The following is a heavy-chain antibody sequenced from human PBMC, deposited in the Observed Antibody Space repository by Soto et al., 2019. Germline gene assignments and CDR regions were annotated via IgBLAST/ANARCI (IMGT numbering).Heavy chain of an antibody. J-gene: IGHJ4*02. CDR2: INGRGNYI. Sequence: GGSLRLSCASSGFTFSTYTMNWVRQAPGKGLEWVSSINGRGNYIYYAESVKGRFTISRDNAKNSLYLQMDRLRAEDTALYYCVREDGKVGTNSAFDYWGLGVLVTVSS. CDR1: GFTFSTYT. V-gene: IGHV3-21*01. CDR3: VREDGKVGTNSAFDY. D-gene: IGHD1-26*01.